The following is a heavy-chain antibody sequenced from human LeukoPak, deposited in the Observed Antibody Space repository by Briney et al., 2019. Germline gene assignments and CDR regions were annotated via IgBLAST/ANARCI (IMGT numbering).Heavy chain of an antibody. CDR1: GFTFSSYA. D-gene: IGHD3-10*01. Sequence: PGGSLRLSCAASGFTFSSYAMSWVRQAPGKGLEWVSAISGSGSSTYYADSVKGRFTISRDNSKNTLYLQMNSLRAEDTAVYYCAKDGTMVRGVIPFDYWGQGTLVTVSS. CDR3: AKDGTMVRGVIPFDY. V-gene: IGHV3-23*01. CDR2: ISGSGSST. J-gene: IGHJ4*02.